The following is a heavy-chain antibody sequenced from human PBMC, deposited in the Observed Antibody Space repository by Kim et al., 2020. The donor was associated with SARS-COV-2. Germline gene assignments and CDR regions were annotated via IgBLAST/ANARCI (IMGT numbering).Heavy chain of an antibody. CDR2: IKSKANGGTT. D-gene: IGHD1-26*01. V-gene: IGHV3-15*01. CDR1: GFPLSNAW. CDR3: TTDAVGGRTHYYLRLDV. Sequence: GGSLRLSCAASGFPLSNAWMAWVRQTPGKGLEWVGRIKSKANGGTTDYAPPVKGRFTISRDDSKNTLYLQMNSLKIEDTGVYFCTTDAVGGRTHYYLRLDVWGQGTTVTVSS. J-gene: IGHJ6*02.